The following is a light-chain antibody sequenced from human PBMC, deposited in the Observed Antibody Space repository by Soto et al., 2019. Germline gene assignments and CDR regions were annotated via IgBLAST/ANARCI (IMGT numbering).Light chain of an antibody. J-gene: IGKJ1*01. CDR3: QQYQNLWT. V-gene: IGKV2-28*01. Sequence: DIVMTQSTLSLPVTPGEPASISCRSSQSLLHSNGYTYLDWYLQKPGQSPQLLIYLGSNRASGVPDRFSGSGSGTEFTLTIGSLQSEDSAVYYCQQYQNLWTFGQGTKVDIK. CDR1: QSLLHSNGYTY. CDR2: LGS.